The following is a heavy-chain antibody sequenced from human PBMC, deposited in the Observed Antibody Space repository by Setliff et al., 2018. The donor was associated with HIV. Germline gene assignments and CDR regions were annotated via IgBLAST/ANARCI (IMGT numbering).Heavy chain of an antibody. V-gene: IGHV4-39*07. Sequence: SETLSLTCTVSGGSISSSSYYWGWIRQPPGKGLEWIGSFYYSGNTYYNPSLNSRVTISIDASRNQFSLKLSSVTAADTAVYYCAREPDSIPYDYWGQGTLVTVSS. CDR2: FYYSGNT. J-gene: IGHJ4*02. CDR3: AREPDSIPYDY. D-gene: IGHD4-4*01. CDR1: GGSISSSSYY.